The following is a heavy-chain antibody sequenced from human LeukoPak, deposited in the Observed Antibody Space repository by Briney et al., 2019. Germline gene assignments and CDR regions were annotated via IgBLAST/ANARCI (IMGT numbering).Heavy chain of an antibody. CDR1: GFTFSSYS. J-gene: IGHJ4*02. CDR3: ARVALDFWTPAFDY. Sequence: GGPLRLSCAASGFTFSSYSMNWFRQAPGKGLEWVSYISSSSSTIYYADSVKGRFTISRDNAKNSLYLQMNSLRDEDTAVYYCARVALDFWTPAFDYWGQGTLVTVSS. CDR2: ISSSSSTI. V-gene: IGHV3-48*02. D-gene: IGHD3/OR15-3a*01.